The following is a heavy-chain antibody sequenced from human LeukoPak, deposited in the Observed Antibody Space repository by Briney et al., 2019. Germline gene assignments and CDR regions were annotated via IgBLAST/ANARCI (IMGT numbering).Heavy chain of an antibody. J-gene: IGHJ5*02. CDR1: GFTFGDFA. D-gene: IGHD6-19*01. CDR3: ARGSGWYSP. V-gene: IGHV3-49*04. CDR2: IRSKVYGGTT. Sequence: GRSLRLSCTTSGFTFGDFAMSWVRPAPGEGLEWGGFIRSKVYGGTTEYAASVKGRFNISRDDSKSLAYLQMNSLKTEDTAVYSCARGSGWYSPWGQGTLVTVSS.